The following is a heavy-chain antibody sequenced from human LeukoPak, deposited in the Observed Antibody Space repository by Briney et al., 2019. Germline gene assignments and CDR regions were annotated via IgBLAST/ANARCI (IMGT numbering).Heavy chain of an antibody. J-gene: IGHJ5*02. CDR2: IIPIFGTA. Sequence: SVKVSCKASGGTFSSYAIRWVRQAPGQGLEWMGGIIPIFGTANYAQKFQGRVTITADKSTSTAYMELSSLRSEYTAVYYCARIVVAHLFDPWGQGTLVTVSS. V-gene: IGHV1-69*06. CDR3: ARIVVAHLFDP. CDR1: GGTFSSYA. D-gene: IGHD2-2*01.